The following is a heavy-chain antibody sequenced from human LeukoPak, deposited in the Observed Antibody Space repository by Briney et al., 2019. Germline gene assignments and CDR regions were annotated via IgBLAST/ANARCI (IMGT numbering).Heavy chain of an antibody. D-gene: IGHD6-13*01. CDR2: INPSGGST. J-gene: IGHJ3*01. V-gene: IGHV1-46*01. CDR3: ARVGGKQQLSQKHLGAFDF. CDR1: GYTFTNYY. Sequence: GASVKVSCKASGYTFTNYYMHWVRQAPGQGLEWMGIINPSGGSTSYAQKFQGRVTMTRDMSASTVYMELSSLRSEDTAVYYCARVGGKQQLSQKHLGAFDFWGQGTVVTVSS.